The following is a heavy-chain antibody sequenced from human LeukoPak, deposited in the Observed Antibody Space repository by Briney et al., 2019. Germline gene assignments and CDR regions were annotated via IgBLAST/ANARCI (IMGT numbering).Heavy chain of an antibody. J-gene: IGHJ4*02. CDR2: IDPSGGST. V-gene: IGHV1-46*01. D-gene: IGHD3-3*01. Sequence: ASVKVSCKASGYTFTSYYMHWVRQAPGHGLEWMGIIDPSGGSTTYAQKFQGRLTLTTDTSTSTVYMKLSSLRSEDTAVYFCARSDYDVLGGPLYLFDSWGQGTQVTVSS. CDR3: ARSDYDVLGGPLYLFDS. CDR1: GYTFTSYY.